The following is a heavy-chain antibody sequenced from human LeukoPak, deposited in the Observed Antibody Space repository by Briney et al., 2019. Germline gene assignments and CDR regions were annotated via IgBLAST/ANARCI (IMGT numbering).Heavy chain of an antibody. D-gene: IGHD3-3*01. CDR2: INHSGST. J-gene: IGHJ1*01. Sequence: SETLSLTCAVYGGSFSGYYWSWIRQPPGKGLEWIGEINHSGSTNHNPSLKSRVTISVDTSKNQFSLKLSSVTAADTAVYYCARGRYDFWSGYQTTSAEYFQHWGQGTLVTVSS. V-gene: IGHV4-34*01. CDR3: ARGRYDFWSGYQTTSAEYFQH. CDR1: GGSFSGYY.